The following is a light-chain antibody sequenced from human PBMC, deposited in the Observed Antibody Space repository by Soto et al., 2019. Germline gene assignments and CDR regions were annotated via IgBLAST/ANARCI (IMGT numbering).Light chain of an antibody. J-gene: IGLJ2*01. CDR1: SSDVGGYNY. V-gene: IGLV2-14*01. Sequence: QSALTQPASVSGSPGQSITISCTGNSSDVGGYNYVSWYQQHPGKAPKLLIYDVSDRPSGYSNRFSGSKSDNTASLTISGLQTEEEDDYYCSSYTYTTTLVVFCGGTKLNVL. CDR2: DVS. CDR3: SSYTYTTTLVV.